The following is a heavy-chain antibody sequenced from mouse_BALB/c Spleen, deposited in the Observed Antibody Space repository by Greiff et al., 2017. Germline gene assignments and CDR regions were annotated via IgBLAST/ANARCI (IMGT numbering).Heavy chain of an antibody. V-gene: IGHV14-3*02. CDR3: ARTGSSFMDY. D-gene: IGHD1-1*01. J-gene: IGHJ4*01. CDR2: IDPANGNT. CDR1: GFNIKDTY. Sequence: VQLKESGAELVKPGASVKLSCTASGFNIKDTYMHWVKQRPEQGLEWIGRIDPANGNTKYDPKFQGKATITADTSSNTAYLQLSSLTSEDTAVYYCARTGSSFMDYWGQGTSVTVSS.